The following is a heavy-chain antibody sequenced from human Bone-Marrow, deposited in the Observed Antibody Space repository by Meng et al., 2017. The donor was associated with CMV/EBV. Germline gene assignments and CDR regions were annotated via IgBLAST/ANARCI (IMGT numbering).Heavy chain of an antibody. J-gene: IGHJ4*02. V-gene: IGHV3-23*01. Sequence: GESLKISCAASGFTFSSYAMSWVRQARGKGLEWVTAISGSGGSTYYADSVKGRFTISRENSKNTLYLQMNSLRAEDTAVYYCAKDSTRNRYYFDYWAQETLVTVSS. CDR3: AKDSTRNRYYFDY. D-gene: IGHD5/OR15-5a*01. CDR2: ISGSGGST. CDR1: GFTFSSYA.